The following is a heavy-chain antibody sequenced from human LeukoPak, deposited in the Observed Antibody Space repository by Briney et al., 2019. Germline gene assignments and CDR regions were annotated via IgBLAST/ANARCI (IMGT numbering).Heavy chain of an antibody. D-gene: IGHD3-3*01. CDR3: ARLPFSSGRSNWFDS. Sequence: SETLSLTCTVSGGSISSYYWSWIRQPPGKGLEWIGNINYSGTTYNNPPLKSRVTVSVDTSKNQFSLKLNSVTAADTAMYYCARLPFSSGRSNWFDSWGQGTLVTVSS. V-gene: IGHV4-59*04. CDR1: GGSISSYY. J-gene: IGHJ5*01. CDR2: INYSGTT.